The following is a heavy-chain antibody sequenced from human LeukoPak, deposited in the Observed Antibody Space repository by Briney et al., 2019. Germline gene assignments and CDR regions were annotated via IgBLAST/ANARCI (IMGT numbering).Heavy chain of an antibody. CDR3: AKDSTPYSGNTFYFDY. CDR2: ISHRGDSI. D-gene: IGHD1-7*01. V-gene: IGHV3-11*01. Sequence: GEALRLSCAASGFTLSDFYMSWFRQAPGKGLEWISYISHRGDSIFYADSVRGRFTISRDNAKNSLYLQMDRLRAEDTAVYYCAKDSTPYSGNTFYFDYWGQGTLVTVSS. CDR1: GFTLSDFY. J-gene: IGHJ4*02.